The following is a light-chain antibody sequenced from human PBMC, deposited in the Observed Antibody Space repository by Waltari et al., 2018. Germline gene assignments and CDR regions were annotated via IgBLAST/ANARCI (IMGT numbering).Light chain of an antibody. CDR2: DVR. J-gene: IGLJ7*01. CDR3: CAYRSDNTFL. V-gene: IGLV2-11*01. Sequence: QSALTQPPSVSKSLGQSVTISCTGTSSDIGDYSCVSWYFQHPGTAPRLLIYDVRKRPPGVSDRFSGSKSGNTASLTISGLQAEDEADYYCCAYRSDNTFLFGGGTRLTVL. CDR1: SSDIGDYSC.